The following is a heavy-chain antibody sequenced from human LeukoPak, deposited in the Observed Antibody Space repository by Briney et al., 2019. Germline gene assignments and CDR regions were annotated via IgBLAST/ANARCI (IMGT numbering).Heavy chain of an antibody. D-gene: IGHD6-13*01. CDR3: AREFGSSWYTLPRY. V-gene: IGHV3-66*01. J-gene: IGHJ4*02. CDR2: IYSGGST. CDR1: GFTVSSNY. Sequence: GGSLRLSCAASGFTVSSNYMSWVRQAPGKGLEWVSVIYSGGSTYYADSVKGRFTISRDNSKSTLYLQMNSLRAEDTAVYYCAREFGSSWYTLPRYWGQGTLVTVSS.